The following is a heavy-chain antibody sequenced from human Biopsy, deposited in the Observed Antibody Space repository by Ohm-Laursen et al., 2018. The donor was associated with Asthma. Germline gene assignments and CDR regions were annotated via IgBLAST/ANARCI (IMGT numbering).Heavy chain of an antibody. CDR3: ARTYDDFWTGQVKDAFGI. CDR2: VNAGNGNT. V-gene: IGHV1-3*01. J-gene: IGHJ3*02. D-gene: IGHD3-3*01. Sequence: SVKVSCKASGYTFINYAIHWVRQAPGQRLEWMGWVNAGNGNTKYSQKFQGRVSITRDTSASTAYMELTSLRSEDTAAYYCARTYDDFWTGQVKDAFGIWGQGTMVTASS. CDR1: GYTFINYA.